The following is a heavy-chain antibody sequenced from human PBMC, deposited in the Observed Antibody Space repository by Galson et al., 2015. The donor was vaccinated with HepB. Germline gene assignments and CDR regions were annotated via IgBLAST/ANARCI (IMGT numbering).Heavy chain of an antibody. V-gene: IGHV1-18*04. D-gene: IGHD6-19*01. J-gene: IGHJ4*02. Sequence: SVKVSCKASGYTFTSYGISWVRQAPGQGPEWMGWISAYNGNTNYAQKLQGRVTMTTDTSTSTAYMELRSLRSDDTAIYYCARDRSSGCISDWGQGTLVTVSS. CDR3: ARDRSSGCISD. CDR2: ISAYNGNT. CDR1: GYTFTSYG.